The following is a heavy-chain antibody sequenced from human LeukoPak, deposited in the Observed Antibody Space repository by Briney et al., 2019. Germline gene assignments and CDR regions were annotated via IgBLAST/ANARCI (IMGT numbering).Heavy chain of an antibody. D-gene: IGHD4-17*01. Sequence: ASVKVSCKASGGTFISYAISWVRQAPGQGLEWMGGIIPTFGTANYAQKFQGRVTITADESTSTAYMELSSLRSEDTAVYYCARGYGATPPYYYYYGMDVWGQGTTVTVSS. CDR2: IIPTFGTA. CDR1: GGTFISYA. V-gene: IGHV1-69*13. J-gene: IGHJ6*02. CDR3: ARGYGATPPYYYYYGMDV.